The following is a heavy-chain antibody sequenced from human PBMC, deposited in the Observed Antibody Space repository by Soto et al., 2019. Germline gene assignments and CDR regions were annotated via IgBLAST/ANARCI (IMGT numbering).Heavy chain of an antibody. CDR2: INPSGGST. V-gene: IGHV1-46*03. Sequence: ASVTVSCKTSGYTFTSYYMHWVRQAPGQGLEWMGIINPSGGSTSYAQKFQGRVTMTRDTSTSTVYMELSSLRSEDTAVYYCARVGGGTHYGTPRWGQGTLVTVSS. CDR1: GYTFTSYY. CDR3: ARVGGGTHYGTPR. D-gene: IGHD4-17*01. J-gene: IGHJ4*02.